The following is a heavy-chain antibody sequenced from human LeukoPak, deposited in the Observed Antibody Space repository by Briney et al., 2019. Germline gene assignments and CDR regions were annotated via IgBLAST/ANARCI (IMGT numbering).Heavy chain of an antibody. CDR2: IYSGGST. J-gene: IGHJ5*02. V-gene: IGHV3-53*01. CDR1: GFTVSSNY. Sequence: GGSLRLSCAASGFTVSSNYMSWVRQAPGKGLEWVSVIYSGGSTYYANSVKGRFPNSRDNSTNTPYLQMNSLRAEDTAVYYCARGGYSYGYWFDPWGQGTLVTVSS. D-gene: IGHD5-18*01. CDR3: ARGGYSYGYWFDP.